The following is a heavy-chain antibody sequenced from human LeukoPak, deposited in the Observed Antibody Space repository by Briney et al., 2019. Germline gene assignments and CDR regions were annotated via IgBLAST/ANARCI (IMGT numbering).Heavy chain of an antibody. V-gene: IGHV3-30*02. CDR3: AREWGIAAAGPFDY. Sequence: GGSLRLSCAASGFTFSSYGMHWVRQAPGKGLEWVAFIRYDGSNKYYADSVKGRFTISRDNSKNTLYLQMNSLRAEDAAVYYCAREWGIAAAGPFDYWGQGTLVTVSS. CDR2: IRYDGSNK. J-gene: IGHJ4*02. D-gene: IGHD6-13*01. CDR1: GFTFSSYG.